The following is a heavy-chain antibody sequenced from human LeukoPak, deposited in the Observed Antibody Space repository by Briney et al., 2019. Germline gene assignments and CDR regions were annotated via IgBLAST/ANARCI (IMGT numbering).Heavy chain of an antibody. D-gene: IGHD5-24*01. CDR3: VREARERGGFDY. CDR2: IKQDGSEK. J-gene: IGHJ4*02. CDR1: GFTFSSYW. V-gene: IGHV3-7*01. Sequence: GGSLRLSCAGSGFTFSSYWMSWVRQASGKGLEWVANIKQDGSEKYYVDSVKGRFTISRDNAKNSLYLQMNSLRAEDTAVYYCVREARERGGFDYWGQGTLVTVSS.